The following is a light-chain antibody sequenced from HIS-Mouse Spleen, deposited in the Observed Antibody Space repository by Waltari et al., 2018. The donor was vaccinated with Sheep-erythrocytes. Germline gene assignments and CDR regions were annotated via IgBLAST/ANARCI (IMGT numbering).Light chain of an antibody. CDR1: SSAVGGYNY. CDR2: EVS. CDR3: SSYAGSNNWV. Sequence: QSALTQPPSASGSPGQSVTISCTETSSAVGGYNYVSWYQQHPGKAPKLMIYEVSKRPSGVPDRFSGSKSGNTASLTVSGLQAEDEADYYCSSYAGSNNWVFGGGTKLTVL. J-gene: IGLJ3*02. V-gene: IGLV2-8*01.